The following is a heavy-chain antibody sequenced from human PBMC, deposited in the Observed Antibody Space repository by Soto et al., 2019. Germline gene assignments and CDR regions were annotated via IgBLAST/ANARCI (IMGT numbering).Heavy chain of an antibody. CDR3: ARLSAAPVGPRAYPQPILGMEV. Sequence: PSETLSLTCTVSGGSISSYYWSWIRQPPGKGLEWIGYIYYSGSTNYNPSLKSRVTISVDTSKNQFSLKLSSVTAADTAVYYCARLSAAPVGPRAYPQPILGMEVSGEWQKVTVSS. CDR2: IYYSGST. J-gene: IGHJ6*01. CDR1: GGSISSYY. V-gene: IGHV4-59*01. D-gene: IGHD6-6*01.